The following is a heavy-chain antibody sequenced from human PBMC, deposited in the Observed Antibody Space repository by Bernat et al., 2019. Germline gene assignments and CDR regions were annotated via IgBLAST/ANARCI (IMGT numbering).Heavy chain of an antibody. Sequence: EVQLVESGGGLVQPGGSLRLSCAASGFTFSGYWMGWVRLAPGKGPEWVANINEDGSEKYYVDSVKGRFTISRDNAKNSLYLQMNSLRAEDTAVYYCARDQWRIFDYWGQGTLVPVSS. CDR3: ARDQWRIFDY. J-gene: IGHJ4*02. D-gene: IGHD6-19*01. CDR2: INEDGSEK. V-gene: IGHV3-7*03. CDR1: GFTFSGYW.